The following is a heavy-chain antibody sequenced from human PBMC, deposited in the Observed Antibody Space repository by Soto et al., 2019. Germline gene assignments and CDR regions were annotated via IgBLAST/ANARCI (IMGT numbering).Heavy chain of an antibody. CDR2: IYYSGST. J-gene: IGHJ6*02. Sequence: SETLSLTCTVSGGSISSGGYYWSWIRQHPGKGLEWIGYIYYSGSTYYNPSLKSRVTISVDTSKNQFSLKLSSVAAADTAVYYCARDVASIAVAGTVYYYGMDVWGQGTTVTVSS. CDR1: GGSISSGGYY. CDR3: ARDVASIAVAGTVYYYGMDV. D-gene: IGHD6-19*01. V-gene: IGHV4-31*03.